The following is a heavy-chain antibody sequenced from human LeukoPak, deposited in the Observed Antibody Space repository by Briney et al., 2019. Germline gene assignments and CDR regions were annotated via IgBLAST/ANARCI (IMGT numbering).Heavy chain of an antibody. CDR1: GGSFSSSSYY. CDR2: INHSGST. J-gene: IGHJ5*02. D-gene: IGHD5-18*01. V-gene: IGHV4-39*07. Sequence: PSETLSLTCTVSGGSFSSSSYYWGWIRQPPGKGLEWIGEINHSGSTNYNPSLKSRATISVDTSKNQFSLKLSSVTAADTAVYYCARGRRNSYGYGRGYNWFDPWGQGTLVTVSS. CDR3: ARGRRNSYGYGRGYNWFDP.